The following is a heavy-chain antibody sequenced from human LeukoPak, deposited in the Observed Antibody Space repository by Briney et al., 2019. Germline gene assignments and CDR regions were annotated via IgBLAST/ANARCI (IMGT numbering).Heavy chain of an antibody. J-gene: IGHJ6*02. CDR1: GFTFSGRY. CDR3: TRGGTSSVAYYYHMDV. CDR2: SRDRANGYTP. D-gene: IGHD1-26*01. Sequence: GGSLRLSCTASGFTFSGRYMDWVRQAPGKGLEWVGRSRDRANGYTPEYAASVRGRFTITRDDSETSMYLQMNSLKTEDSAVYYCTRGGTSSVAYYYHMDVWGQGTTVTVSS. V-gene: IGHV3-72*01.